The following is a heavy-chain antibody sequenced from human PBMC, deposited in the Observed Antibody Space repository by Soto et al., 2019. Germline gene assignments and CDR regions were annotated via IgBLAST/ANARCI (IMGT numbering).Heavy chain of an antibody. Sequence: QVTLKESGPVLVKPTETLTLTCTVSGFSLSNARMGVSWIRQPPGKALEWLAHVFSNDENSYSTSLKSRLTISKDTSKSQVVLTMTNMDPVDTATYYCARTPTYYDILTGYYLTYYFDYWGQGTLVTVSS. CDR1: GFSLSNARMG. D-gene: IGHD3-9*01. CDR3: ARTPTYYDILTGYYLTYYFDY. CDR2: VFSNDEN. J-gene: IGHJ4*02. V-gene: IGHV2-26*01.